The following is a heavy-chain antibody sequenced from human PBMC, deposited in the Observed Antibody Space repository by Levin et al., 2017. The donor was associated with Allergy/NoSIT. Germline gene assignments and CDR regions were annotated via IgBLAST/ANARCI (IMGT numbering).Heavy chain of an antibody. CDR3: ARNRIIVSGGNDYYYGMDV. J-gene: IGHJ6*02. Sequence: SETLSLTCSVSGGSVSSGTYYWSWIRRPPGKGLEWIGYINYRGVTKYNPSLKSRVTISVDTSKNAFTLKVTSVSDADTAVYYCARNRIIVSGGNDYYYGMDVWGQGTTVTVSS. V-gene: IGHV4-61*01. CDR1: GGSVSSGTYY. D-gene: IGHD5/OR15-5a*01. CDR2: INYRGVT.